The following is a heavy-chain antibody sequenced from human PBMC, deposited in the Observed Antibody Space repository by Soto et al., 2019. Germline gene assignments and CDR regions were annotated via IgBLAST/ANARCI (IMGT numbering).Heavy chain of an antibody. J-gene: IGHJ6*02. D-gene: IGHD5-18*01. Sequence: KASETLSLTCTVSGGSISSSSYYWGWIRQPPGKGLEWIGSIYYSGSTYYNPSLKSRVTISVDTSKNQFSLKLSSVTAADTAVYYCARLGDTAMVLPWDYYGMDVWGQGTTVTVSS. V-gene: IGHV4-39*01. CDR3: ARLGDTAMVLPWDYYGMDV. CDR1: GGSISSSSYY. CDR2: IYYSGST.